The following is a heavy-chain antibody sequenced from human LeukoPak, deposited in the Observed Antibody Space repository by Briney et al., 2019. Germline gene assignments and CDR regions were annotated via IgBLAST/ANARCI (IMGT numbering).Heavy chain of an antibody. V-gene: IGHV4-34*01. Sequence: PSETLSLTCAVYGGSFSGYYWSWIRQPPGKGLEWIGEINHSGSTNYNPSLKSRVTISVDTSKNQFSLKLSSVTAADTAVYYCARGPLNYYDSSGYPFDYWGQGTLVTVSS. J-gene: IGHJ4*02. D-gene: IGHD3-22*01. CDR2: INHSGST. CDR3: ARGPLNYYDSSGYPFDY. CDR1: GGSFSGYY.